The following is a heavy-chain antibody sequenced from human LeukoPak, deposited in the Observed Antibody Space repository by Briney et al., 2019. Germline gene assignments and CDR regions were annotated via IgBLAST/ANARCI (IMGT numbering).Heavy chain of an antibody. V-gene: IGHV3-30-3*01. Sequence: PGGSLRLSCAASGFSFSSYAMHWVRQAPGKGLEWVAVISHDGSNKYYEDSVKGRFTISRDNSKNTLYLQMNSLRAEDTAVYYCAKDPSVAFDIWGQGTMVTVSS. CDR1: GFSFSSYA. D-gene: IGHD5/OR15-5a*01. CDR2: ISHDGSNK. J-gene: IGHJ3*02. CDR3: AKDPSVAFDI.